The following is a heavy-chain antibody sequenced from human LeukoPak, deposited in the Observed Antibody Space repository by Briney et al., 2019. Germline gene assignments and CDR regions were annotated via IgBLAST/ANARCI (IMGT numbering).Heavy chain of an antibody. CDR2: ISSSSYI. J-gene: IGHJ4*02. CDR3: ARESEGYSSSWYPTPFDY. D-gene: IGHD6-13*01. Sequence: GGSLRLSCAASGFTFSNAWMNWVRQAPGKGLEWVSSISSSSYIYYADSVKGRFTISRDNAKNSLYLQMNSLRAEDTAVYYCARESEGYSSSWYPTPFDYWGQGTLVTVSS. CDR1: GFTFSNAW. V-gene: IGHV3-69-1*01.